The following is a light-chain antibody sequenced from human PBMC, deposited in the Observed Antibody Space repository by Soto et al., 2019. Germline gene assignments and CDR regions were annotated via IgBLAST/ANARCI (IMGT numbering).Light chain of an antibody. CDR2: DVS. J-gene: IGLJ2*01. CDR3: SSYTSSSTVV. CDR1: SSDVGGYNY. V-gene: IGLV2-14*01. Sequence: QAVVTQPASVSGSPGQSITISCTGTSSDVGGYNYVSWYQQHPGKAPKLMIHDVSNRPSGVSNRFSGSKSGNTASLTISGLQAEDEADYYCSSYTSSSTVVFGGGTKLTVL.